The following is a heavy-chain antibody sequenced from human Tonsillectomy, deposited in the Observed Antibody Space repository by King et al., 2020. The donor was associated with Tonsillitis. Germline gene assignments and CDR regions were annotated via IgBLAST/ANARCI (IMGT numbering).Heavy chain of an antibody. D-gene: IGHD2-21*01. V-gene: IGHV1-18*04. CDR3: ARSCWAFGDPRAFDF. CDR1: GYIFTSYG. CDR2: ISAYNGNT. J-gene: IGHJ4*02. Sequence: QLVQSGPEVKKPGDSVKVSCKASGYIFTSYGISWVRQTPGQGLEWMGWISAYNGNTNHAQKLQGRVTMTTDTSTSTAYMELSSLKSDDTAVYYCARSCWAFGDPRAFDFWGQGTLVTVSS.